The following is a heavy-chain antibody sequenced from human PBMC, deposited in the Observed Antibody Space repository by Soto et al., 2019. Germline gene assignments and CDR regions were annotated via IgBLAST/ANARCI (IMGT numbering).Heavy chain of an antibody. J-gene: IGHJ4*02. CDR2: ISAYNGNT. D-gene: IGHD3-22*01. Sequence: ASVKVSCKASGYTFTSYGISWVRQAPGQGLEWMGWISAYNGNTNYAQKLQGRVTMTTDTSTSTAYMELRSLRSDDTAVYYCARFGPYYDSSGYYIDYWGQGTLVTVSS. CDR3: ARFGPYYDSSGYYIDY. V-gene: IGHV1-18*01. CDR1: GYTFTSYG.